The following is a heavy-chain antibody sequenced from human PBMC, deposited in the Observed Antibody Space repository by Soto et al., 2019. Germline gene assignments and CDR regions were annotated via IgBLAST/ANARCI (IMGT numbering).Heavy chain of an antibody. V-gene: IGHV1-69*01. CDR1: GGTFSSYA. Sequence: QVQLVQSGAEVKKPGSSVKVSCKASGGTFSSYAISWVLQAPGQGLEWMGGIIPIFGTANYAQKFQGRVTITADESASTAYMELSSLSSEDTAVYYCARGEQAVAGTSPSDRWGQGTLVTVSS. CDR3: ARGEQAVAGTSPSDR. CDR2: IIPIFGTA. J-gene: IGHJ5*02. D-gene: IGHD6-19*01.